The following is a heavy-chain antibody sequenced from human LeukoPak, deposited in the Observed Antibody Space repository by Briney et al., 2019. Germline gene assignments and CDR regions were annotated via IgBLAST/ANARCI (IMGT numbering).Heavy chain of an antibody. D-gene: IGHD5-12*01. CDR1: GYSFTSYW. V-gene: IGHV5-10-1*01. Sequence: GESLKISCKGSGYSFTSYWISWVRQMPGKGLEWMGRIDPSDSYTNYSPSFQGHVTISADKSISTAYLQWSSLKASDTAMYYCGRHIVAIPPSYYYYGMDVWGQGTTVTVSS. CDR3: GRHIVAIPPSYYYYGMDV. J-gene: IGHJ6*02. CDR2: IDPSDSYT.